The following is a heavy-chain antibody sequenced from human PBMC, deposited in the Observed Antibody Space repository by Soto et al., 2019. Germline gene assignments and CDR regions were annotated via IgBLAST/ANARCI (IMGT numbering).Heavy chain of an antibody. CDR3: TRTTAMAQGYNWFDP. D-gene: IGHD5-18*01. Sequence: SGPPLVNPTQTLTLTCTFSGFSLSTSGMCVSWIRQPPGKALVWLARIDWDDDKYYSPSLKTRLTISKDTSKNQVVLTMTNMDPVDTATYYCTRTTAMAQGYNWFDPWGQGTLVTVSS. CDR2: IDWDDDK. J-gene: IGHJ5*02. V-gene: IGHV2-70*11. CDR1: GFSLSTSGMC.